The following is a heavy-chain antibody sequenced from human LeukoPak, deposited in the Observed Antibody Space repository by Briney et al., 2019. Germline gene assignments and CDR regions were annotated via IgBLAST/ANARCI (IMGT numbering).Heavy chain of an antibody. CDR3: ARDPILVRGYFDY. D-gene: IGHD3-10*01. J-gene: IGHJ4*02. CDR1: GFTFTNYP. CDR2: ISFDGSNK. V-gene: IGHV3-30-3*01. Sequence: GGSLRLSCTASGFTFTNYPMHWVRQAPGKGLEWVALISFDGSNKYYADSVKGRFTISRDNSKNTLHLQMNSLRPEDTAIYYCARDPILVRGYFDYWGQGTLVTVSS.